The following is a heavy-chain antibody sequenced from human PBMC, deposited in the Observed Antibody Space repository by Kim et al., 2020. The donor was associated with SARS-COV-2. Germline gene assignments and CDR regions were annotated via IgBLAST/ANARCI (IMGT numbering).Heavy chain of an antibody. J-gene: IGHJ5*02. CDR3: ATVSLGPLVGRDWFDP. D-gene: IGHD3-16*01. CDR2: VSGSGGST. V-gene: IGHV3-23*01. Sequence: GGSLRLSCAASGFTFTNYAMNWVRQAPGKGLEWVSAVSGSGGSTYYADSVKGRFTISRDNSKNTLDLQMNSLRGEATAVYYCATVSLGPLVGRDWFDPWG. CDR1: GFTFTNYA.